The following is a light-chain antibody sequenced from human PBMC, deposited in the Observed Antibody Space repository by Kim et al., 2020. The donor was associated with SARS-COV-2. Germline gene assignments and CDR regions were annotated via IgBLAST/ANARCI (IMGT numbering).Light chain of an antibody. Sequence: ITITCTRNSSDVGRYNLFSWYQQHPGKAPKRMIYEVSKRPSGFSNRFSGSKSGNTASLTISGLQAEDEADYYCCSYAGSSTFYVFGTGTKVTVL. J-gene: IGLJ1*01. V-gene: IGLV2-23*02. CDR3: CSYAGSSTFYV. CDR1: SSDVGRYNL. CDR2: EVS.